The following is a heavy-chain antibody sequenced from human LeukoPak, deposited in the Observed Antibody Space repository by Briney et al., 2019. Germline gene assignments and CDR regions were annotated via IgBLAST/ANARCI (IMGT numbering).Heavy chain of an antibody. CDR3: AKIDLTTANFDD. V-gene: IGHV3-23*01. Sequence: PGGSLRLSCAASGLTFSTYAMGWVRQAPGKGLEWASSISGSGGSSTYYADSVKGRFTISRDNSKNTLYLQMNSLRAEDTAIYYCAKIDLTTANFDDWGQGTLVTVSS. J-gene: IGHJ4*02. CDR1: GLTFSTYA. D-gene: IGHD4-11*01. CDR2: ISGSGGSST.